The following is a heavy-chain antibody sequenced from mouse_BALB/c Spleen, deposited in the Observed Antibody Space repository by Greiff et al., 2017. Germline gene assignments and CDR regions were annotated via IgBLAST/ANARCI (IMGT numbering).Heavy chain of an antibody. CDR2: IYPGNSDT. Sequence: DVQLQESGTELVRPGASVKMSCTASGYTFTSYWMHWVKQRPGQGLEWIGAIYPGNSDTSYNQKFKGKATLTAVTSASTAYMQLSSLTTEDSAVYYCARLDVYSMDYWGQGTTVTVSS. V-gene: IGHV1-5*01. CDR1: GYTFTSYW. CDR3: ARLDVYSMDY. J-gene: IGHJ4*01.